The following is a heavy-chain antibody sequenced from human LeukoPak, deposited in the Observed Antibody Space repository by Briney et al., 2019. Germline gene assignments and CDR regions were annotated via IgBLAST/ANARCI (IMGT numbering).Heavy chain of an antibody. V-gene: IGHV3-48*03. CDR2: ISSSGSTI. Sequence: GSLRLSCAASGFTFSSYEMNWVRQAPGKGLEWVSYISSSGSTIYYADSVKGRFTISRDNAKNSLYLQMNSLRAEDTAVYYCARSGGKGYFDYWGQGTLVTVSS. J-gene: IGHJ4*02. CDR1: GFTFSSYE. D-gene: IGHD4-23*01. CDR3: ARSGGKGYFDY.